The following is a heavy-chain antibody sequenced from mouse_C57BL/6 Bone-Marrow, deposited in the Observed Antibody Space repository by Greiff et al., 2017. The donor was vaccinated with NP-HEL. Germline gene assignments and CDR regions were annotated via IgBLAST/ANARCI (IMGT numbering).Heavy chain of an antibody. CDR1: GYTFTSYW. D-gene: IGHD2-2*01. J-gene: IGHJ2*01. Sequence: QVQLKQPGAELVKPGASVKLSCKASGYTFTSYWMHWVKQRPGQGLEWIGMIHPNSGSTNYNEKFKSKATLTVDKSSSTAYMQLSSLTSEDSAVYYCARSVYGYDGDYWGQGTTLTVSS. CDR2: IHPNSGST. V-gene: IGHV1-64*01. CDR3: ARSVYGYDGDY.